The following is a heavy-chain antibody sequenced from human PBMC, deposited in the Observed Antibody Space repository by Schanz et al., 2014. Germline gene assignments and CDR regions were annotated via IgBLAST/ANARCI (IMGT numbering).Heavy chain of an antibody. CDR2: INPSGGST. Sequence: QVQLIQSGAEVKKPGASVKVSCKASGGTFSTYTISWVRQAPGQGLEWMGMINPSGGSTTYAQKFQGRVTMTRDTSTSTAYMEVSSLRSEDTAVYYCARSGSSNWYFFDYWGQGTLVTVSS. J-gene: IGHJ4*02. V-gene: IGHV1-46*01. CDR3: ARSGSSNWYFFDY. D-gene: IGHD6-13*01. CDR1: GGTFSTYT.